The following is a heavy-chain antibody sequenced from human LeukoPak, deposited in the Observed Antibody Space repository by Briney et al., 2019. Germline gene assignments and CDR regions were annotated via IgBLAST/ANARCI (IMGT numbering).Heavy chain of an antibody. V-gene: IGHV4-59*01. CDR1: GGSISSYY. J-gene: IGHJ6*03. Sequence: SETLSLTCTVSGGSISSYYWSWIRQPPGKGLEWIGYIYYSGSTNYNPSLKSRVTISVDTSKNQFSLKLSSVTAADTAVYYCARDIRGYCSSTSCYGYYYYYMDVWGKGTTVTVSS. D-gene: IGHD2-2*03. CDR2: IYYSGST. CDR3: ARDIRGYCSSTSCYGYYYYYMDV.